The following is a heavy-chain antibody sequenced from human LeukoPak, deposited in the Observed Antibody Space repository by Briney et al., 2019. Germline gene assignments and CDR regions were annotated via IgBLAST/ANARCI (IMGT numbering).Heavy chain of an antibody. CDR1: GSPISNYY. D-gene: IGHD1-14*01. CDR2: IYYSGST. CDR3: ARSPRGGTKTYFDY. J-gene: IGHJ4*02. V-gene: IGHV4-59*01. Sequence: SETLSLTCTVSGSPISNYYWSWIRQPPGKGLEWIGYIYYSGSTNYNPSLKSRVTISVDTSKNQFSLRLSSVTAADTAVYYCARSPRGGTKTYFDYWGQGTLVTVSP.